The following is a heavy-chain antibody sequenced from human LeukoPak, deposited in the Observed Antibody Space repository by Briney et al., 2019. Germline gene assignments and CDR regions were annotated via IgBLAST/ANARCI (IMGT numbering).Heavy chain of an antibody. CDR1: GGTFSSYA. V-gene: IGHV1-69*04. CDR2: IIPILGIA. Sequence: SVKVSCKASGGTFSSYAISWVRQAPGQGLEWMGRIIPILGIANYAQKFQGRVTITADKSTSTAYMELSSLRSEDTAVYYCARDVVVDIVVVPAARMFDPWGQGTLVTVSS. CDR3: ARDVVVDIVVVPAARMFDP. J-gene: IGHJ5*02. D-gene: IGHD2-2*01.